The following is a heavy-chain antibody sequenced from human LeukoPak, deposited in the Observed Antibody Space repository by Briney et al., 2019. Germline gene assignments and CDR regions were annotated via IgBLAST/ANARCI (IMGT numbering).Heavy chain of an antibody. V-gene: IGHV3-23*01. D-gene: IGHD6-13*01. CDR2: ISGSGGST. J-gene: IGHJ3*02. CDR3: AKQIAARGLGAFDI. Sequence: GGSLRLSYAASGFTFSSYAMSWVRQAPGKGLKWVSAISGSGGSTYYADSVKGRFTISRDNSKNTLYLQMNSLRAEDTAVYYCAKQIAARGLGAFDIWGQGTMVTVSS. CDR1: GFTFSSYA.